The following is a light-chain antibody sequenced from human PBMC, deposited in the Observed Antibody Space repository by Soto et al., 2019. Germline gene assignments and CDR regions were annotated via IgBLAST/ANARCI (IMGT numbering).Light chain of an antibody. J-gene: IGLJ2*01. CDR2: SSN. V-gene: IGLV1-44*01. Sequence: QSVLTQPPSAPGTPGQRVTISCSGSSSNIGSNTVNWYQQLPGTAPKLLIYSSNQRPSGVPDRFSGSKSGTSASLAISGLQSEDEADYHCATWDDSLNGHVVFGGGTKLTVL. CDR1: SSNIGSNT. CDR3: ATWDDSLNGHVV.